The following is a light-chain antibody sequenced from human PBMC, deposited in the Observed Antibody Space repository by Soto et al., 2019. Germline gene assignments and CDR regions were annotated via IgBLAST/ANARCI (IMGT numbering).Light chain of an antibody. J-gene: IGLJ3*02. Sequence: QSVLTQPPSVSGAPGQGVTISCTGSSSNIGAGYDVHWYQQLPGTAPKLLIYGNSNRPSGVPDRFSGSKSGTSASLAITGLQAEDEADYYCQSYDISLSGSVFGGGTKVTVL. CDR1: SSNIGAGYD. CDR3: QSYDISLSGSV. CDR2: GNS. V-gene: IGLV1-40*01.